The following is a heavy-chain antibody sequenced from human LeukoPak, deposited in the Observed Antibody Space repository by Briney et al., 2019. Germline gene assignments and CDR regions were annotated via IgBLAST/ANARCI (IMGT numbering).Heavy chain of an antibody. J-gene: IGHJ3*01. D-gene: IGHD3-9*01. CDR2: TYYRSKWYN. Sequence: SHTLSLTCGISGDSVSSNTAGWSWIRQSPSRGLERLGRTYYRSKWYNDDAGSVNRRIAINADTAKNQFSLQLNSVTPEDTALYYCASGGLIRVIINSLIGFDVWGKGIMVTVSS. V-gene: IGHV6-1*01. CDR3: ASGGLIRVIINSLIGFDV. CDR1: GDSVSSNTAG.